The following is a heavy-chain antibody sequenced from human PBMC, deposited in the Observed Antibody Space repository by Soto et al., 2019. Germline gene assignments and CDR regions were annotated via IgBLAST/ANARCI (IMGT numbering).Heavy chain of an antibody. D-gene: IGHD3-16*02. CDR3: ALWGSYRSFDN. Sequence: PSETLSLTCTMSSQSFSDYYWNWIRQTPGKGLEWIGEIDRSGRTKYNPSLKSRVAISVDTSKNQFSLKVTSMTAADTAVCYCALWGSYRSFDNWGQGTLVTVSS. CDR1: SQSFSDYY. J-gene: IGHJ4*02. CDR2: IDRSGRT. V-gene: IGHV4-34*01.